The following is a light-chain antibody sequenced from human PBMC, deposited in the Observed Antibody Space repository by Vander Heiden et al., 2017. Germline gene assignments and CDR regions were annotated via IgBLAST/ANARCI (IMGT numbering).Light chain of an antibody. J-gene: IGKJ1*01. V-gene: IGKV1-17*01. CDR3: LQTNNYPFT. Sequence: IQLTQAPSSLSASVGDTVTVTCRASQGITTELPWYQQKPGKAPKRLIYVASRLQTGIPSRFSGSGSGTDFSLTITSLQPEDFATYYCLQTNNYPFTFGQGTTVEI. CDR2: VAS. CDR1: QGITTE.